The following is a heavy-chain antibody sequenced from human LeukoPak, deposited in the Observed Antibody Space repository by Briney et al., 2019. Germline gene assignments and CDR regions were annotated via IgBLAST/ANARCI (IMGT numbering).Heavy chain of an antibody. CDR3: ARHLNRIVGALVG. D-gene: IGHD1-26*01. J-gene: IGHJ4*02. Sequence: SETLSLTCTVSGGSISSYYWSWIRQPPGKGLEWIGYIYYSGSTNYNPSLKSRVTISVDTSKNQFSLKLSSVTAADTAVYYCARHLNRIVGALVGWGQGTLVIVSS. CDR1: GGSISSYY. V-gene: IGHV4-59*08. CDR2: IYYSGST.